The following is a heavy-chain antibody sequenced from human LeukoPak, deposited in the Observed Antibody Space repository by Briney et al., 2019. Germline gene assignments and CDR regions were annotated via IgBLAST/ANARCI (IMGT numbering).Heavy chain of an antibody. Sequence: PGGCLCPSCAASGFTVSITWMTWVRQAPGKGLEWVSTLSGSGSTTYYADAVRGRFTISRDNSKTTLYLQMNSLRAEDTAVYFCAKDITFFRGWSIDYWGRVVLVTVSS. CDR2: LSGSGSTT. CDR1: GFTVSITW. J-gene: IGHJ4*02. D-gene: IGHD3-10*02. CDR3: AKDITFFRGWSIDY. V-gene: IGHV3-23*01.